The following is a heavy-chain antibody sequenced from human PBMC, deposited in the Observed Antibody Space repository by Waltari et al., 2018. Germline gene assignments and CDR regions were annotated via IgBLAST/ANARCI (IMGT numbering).Heavy chain of an antibody. CDR3: VRGALTAPGNFES. CDR2: ISGRSSTI. CDR1: ASILSTYG. J-gene: IGHJ4*02. V-gene: IGHV3-48*01. D-gene: IGHD6-13*01. Sequence: EVQLVESGGDSAQPGGSVRLCCAASASILSTYGMSWVRQAPGKGLEWVSYISGRSSTIYYADSVKGRFTISRDNDKNSLYLQMNNLRVEDTAIYYCVRGALTAPGNFESWGQGTLVTVSS.